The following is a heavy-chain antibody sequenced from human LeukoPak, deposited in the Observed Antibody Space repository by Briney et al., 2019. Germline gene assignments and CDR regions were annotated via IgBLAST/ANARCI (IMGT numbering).Heavy chain of an antibody. CDR2: ISAYNGNT. V-gene: IGHV1-18*01. J-gene: IGHJ4*02. CDR1: GYTFTSYG. CDR3: ARGGIWFGELIQFDY. Sequence: GASVRVSCKASGYTFTSYGISWVRQAPGQGLEWMGWISAYNGNTNYAQTLQGRVTMTTDTTTSTPNMELRSLRSDDTAVYYCARGGIWFGELIQFDYWGQGTLVTVSS. D-gene: IGHD3-10*01.